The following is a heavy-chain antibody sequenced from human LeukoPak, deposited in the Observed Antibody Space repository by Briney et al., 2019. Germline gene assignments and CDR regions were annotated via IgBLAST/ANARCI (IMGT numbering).Heavy chain of an antibody. CDR3: ATDRGWRTSGYYLYYFEY. D-gene: IGHD3-3*01. V-gene: IGHV3-7*01. J-gene: IGHJ4*02. CDR2: IKHDGSEK. CDR1: GFTFSSYA. Sequence: GGSLRLSCAASGFTFSSYAMSWVRQAPGKGLEWVASIKHDGSEKYYVDSVRGRFTISRDNTMNSLYLQMSSLRAEDTAVYYCATDRGWRTSGYYLYYFEYWGQGTQVTYSS.